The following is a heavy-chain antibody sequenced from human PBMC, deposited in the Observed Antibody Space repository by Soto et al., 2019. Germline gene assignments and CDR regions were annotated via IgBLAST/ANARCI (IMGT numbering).Heavy chain of an antibody. D-gene: IGHD6-19*01. CDR3: ARLQIAVAAFDI. CDR2: IYYSGST. CDR1: GGSISSSGYY. Sequence: PSETLSLTCTGSGGSISSSGYYWGWIRQPPGKGLEWIGSIYYSGSTYYNPSLKSRVTISVDTSKNQFSLKLSSVTAADTAVYYCARLQIAVAAFDIWGQGTMV. J-gene: IGHJ3*02. V-gene: IGHV4-39*01.